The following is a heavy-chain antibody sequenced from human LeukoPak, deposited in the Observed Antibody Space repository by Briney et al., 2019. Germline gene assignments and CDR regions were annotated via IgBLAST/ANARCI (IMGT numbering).Heavy chain of an antibody. V-gene: IGHV4-31*03. CDR2: IYYSGST. Sequence: SQTLSLTCTVSGGSISSGGYYWSWIRQHPGKGLEWIGYIYYSGSTYYNPSLKSRVTISVDTSKNQFSLKLSSVTAADTAVYCCASWPDPIFGVVRDMDVWGKGTTVTVSS. CDR1: GGSISSGGYY. CDR3: ASWPDPIFGVVRDMDV. J-gene: IGHJ6*03. D-gene: IGHD3-3*01.